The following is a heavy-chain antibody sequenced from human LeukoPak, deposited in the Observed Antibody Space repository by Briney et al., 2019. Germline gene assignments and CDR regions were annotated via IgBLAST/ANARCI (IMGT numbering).Heavy chain of an antibody. J-gene: IGHJ1*01. V-gene: IGHV3-30-3*01. CDR3: ARDLSYSSGPGQH. CDR1: GFTFSSYS. Sequence: PGGSLRLSCAASGFTFSSYSMHWVRQAPGKGLEWVAVISYDGSNKYYADSVKGRFTISRDNSKNTLYLQMNSLRAEDTAVYYCARDLSYSSGPGQHWGQGNLVTVSS. D-gene: IGHD6-19*01. CDR2: ISYDGSNK.